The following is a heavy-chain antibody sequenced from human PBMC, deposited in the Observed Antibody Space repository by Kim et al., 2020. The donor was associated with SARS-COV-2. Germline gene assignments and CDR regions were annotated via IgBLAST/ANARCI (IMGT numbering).Heavy chain of an antibody. Sequence: SETLSLTCAVYGGSFSGYSWSWIRQPPGKGLEWIGEINYSGSTNYNPSLKGRVTISVDMSKIQFSLKLSSVTAADTAVYYCAREPYYYGSGNGGGMDVWGQGTTVTVSS. CDR2: INYSGST. CDR1: GGSFSGYS. CDR3: AREPYYYGSGNGGGMDV. D-gene: IGHD3-10*01. V-gene: IGHV4-34*01. J-gene: IGHJ6*02.